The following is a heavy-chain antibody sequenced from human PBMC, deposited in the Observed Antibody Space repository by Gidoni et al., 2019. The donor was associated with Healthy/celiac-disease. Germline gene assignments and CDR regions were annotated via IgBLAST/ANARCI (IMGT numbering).Heavy chain of an antibody. V-gene: IGHV5-51*01. CDR2: IYPGDSDT. Sequence: EVQLVQSGAEVKKPGESLKISCKGSGYSFTSYWLGWVRQMPGKGLEWMGIIYPGDSDTRYSPSFQGQVTISADKSISTAYLQWSSLKASDTAMYYCARQTDLSYYDSSGTALDYWGQGTLVTVSS. CDR3: ARQTDLSYYDSSGTALDY. D-gene: IGHD3-22*01. CDR1: GYSFTSYW. J-gene: IGHJ4*02.